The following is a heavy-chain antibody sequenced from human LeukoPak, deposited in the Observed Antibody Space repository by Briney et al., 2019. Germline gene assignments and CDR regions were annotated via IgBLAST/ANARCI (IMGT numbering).Heavy chain of an antibody. CDR3: ARVNFRNWIDP. Sequence: SETLSLTCTVSGGSISSSSYYWGWIRQPPGKGLEWIGSIYYSGSTYYNPSLKSRVTISVDTSKNQFSLKMSSVTAADMAVYYCARVNFRNWIDPWGQGTLVTVSS. J-gene: IGHJ5*02. D-gene: IGHD1-7*01. V-gene: IGHV4-39*07. CDR1: GGSISSSSYY. CDR2: IYYSGST.